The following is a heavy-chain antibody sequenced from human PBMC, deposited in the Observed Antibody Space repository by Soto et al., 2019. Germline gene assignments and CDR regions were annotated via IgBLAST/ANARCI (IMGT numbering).Heavy chain of an antibody. CDR1: GYTFTRYG. D-gene: IGHD2-8*01. Sequence: QGQLVQSGGEAKKPGASVKVSCKASGYTFTRYGISWVRQAPGQGLEWMGWISGYNGDTNYAQKFQGRVTMTIDASRSTAYMERRSLTSDDTAVYYCAKNGQPPYYYYGMDVWGQGTTVTVSS. V-gene: IGHV1-18*01. CDR3: AKNGQPPYYYYGMDV. J-gene: IGHJ6*02. CDR2: ISGYNGDT.